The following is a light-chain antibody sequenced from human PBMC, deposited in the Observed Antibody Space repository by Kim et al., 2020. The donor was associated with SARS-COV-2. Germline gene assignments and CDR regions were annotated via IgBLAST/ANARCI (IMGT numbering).Light chain of an antibody. CDR3: KAWSSSTVV. J-gene: IGLJ2*01. Sequence: SYELTQPPSLSVSPGQTVSISCSGEKLGDTYVCWYQQRPGQSPVLLIYQDNKRPSGIPERFSGSNSGDTATLTISGTQTMDEADYYCKAWSSSTVVFGGG. CDR1: KLGDTY. CDR2: QDN. V-gene: IGLV3-1*01.